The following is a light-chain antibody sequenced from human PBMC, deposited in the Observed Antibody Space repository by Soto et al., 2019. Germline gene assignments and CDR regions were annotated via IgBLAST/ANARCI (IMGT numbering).Light chain of an antibody. CDR3: SSYTTSSTLHV. V-gene: IGLV2-14*01. CDR2: EVN. J-gene: IGLJ1*01. Sequence: QPVLTQPASVSGSPGQSITISCTGTSSDVGGYNYVSWYQQHPGKAPKLMIYEVNYRPLGVSNRFSGSKSGNTASLTISGLQVEDEADYYCSSYTTSSTLHVFGTGTKLTVL. CDR1: SSDVGGYNY.